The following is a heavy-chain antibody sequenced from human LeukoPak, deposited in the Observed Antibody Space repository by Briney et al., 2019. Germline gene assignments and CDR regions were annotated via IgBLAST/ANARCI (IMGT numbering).Heavy chain of an antibody. Sequence: GGSLRLSCAASGFTFSTHGIHWVRQAPDKGLEWMAVISYDGSKKYYADSLKGRFTISRDNSKNSLYLQMNSLRAEDTAVYYCARCGYSTSYYMDVWGKGTTVTVSS. V-gene: IGHV3-30*03. CDR2: ISYDGSKK. J-gene: IGHJ6*03. CDR3: ARCGYSTSYYMDV. CDR1: GFTFSTHG. D-gene: IGHD6-13*01.